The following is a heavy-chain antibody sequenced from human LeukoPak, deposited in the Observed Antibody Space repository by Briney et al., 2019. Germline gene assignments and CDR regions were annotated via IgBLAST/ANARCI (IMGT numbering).Heavy chain of an antibody. J-gene: IGHJ4*02. D-gene: IGHD3-22*01. Sequence: GGSLRLSCAASGFTFSSYEMNWVRQAPGKGLEWVSYVSSSGSTIYYADSVKGRFTISRDNAKNSLYLQMNSLRAEGTAVYYCARYYYDSSGYWDYWGQGTLVTVSS. CDR2: VSSSGSTI. CDR3: ARYYYDSSGYWDY. CDR1: GFTFSSYE. V-gene: IGHV3-48*03.